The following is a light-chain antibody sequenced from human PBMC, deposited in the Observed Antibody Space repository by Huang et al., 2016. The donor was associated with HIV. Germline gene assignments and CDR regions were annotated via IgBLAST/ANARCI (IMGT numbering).Light chain of an antibody. Sequence: EIVLTQSPATLSLSPGDRATLSCRASQSVGVYLAWYQQKPGQAPRLLIFEASNRATGIPDRCSVSGSGTDFTLTIDSLQPDDFAIYYCQQRTKWPPVLTFGGGTRVEIK. V-gene: IGKV3-11*01. CDR1: QSVGVY. J-gene: IGKJ4*01. CDR3: QQRTKWPPVLT. CDR2: EAS.